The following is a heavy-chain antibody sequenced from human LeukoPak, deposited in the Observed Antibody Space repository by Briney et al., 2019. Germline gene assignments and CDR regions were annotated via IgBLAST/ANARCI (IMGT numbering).Heavy chain of an antibody. CDR2: IIPIFGTA. D-gene: IGHD6-13*01. J-gene: IGHJ4*02. CDR1: GGTFSSYA. V-gene: IGHV1-69*13. CDR3: AGYSSSWYGRTFDY. Sequence: SVKVSCKASGGTFSSYAISWVRQAPGQGLEWMGGIIPIFGTANYAQKFQGRVTITADESTSTAYMELSSLRSEDTAVYYCAGYSSSWYGRTFDYWGQGTLVTVSS.